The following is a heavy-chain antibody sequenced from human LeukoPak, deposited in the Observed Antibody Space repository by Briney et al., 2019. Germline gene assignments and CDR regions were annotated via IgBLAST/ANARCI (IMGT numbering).Heavy chain of an antibody. D-gene: IGHD6-6*01. V-gene: IGHV1-46*01. J-gene: IGHJ4*02. CDR3: ARTGNSSSPFDDEYYFDY. CDR2: INPSGGST. Sequence: ASVKVSCKASGYTFTSYYMHWVRQAPGQGLEWMGIINPSGGSTSYAQKFQGRVTITRDTSTSTVYMELSSLRSEDTAVYYCARTGNSSSPFDDEYYFDYWGQGTLVTVSS. CDR1: GYTFTSYY.